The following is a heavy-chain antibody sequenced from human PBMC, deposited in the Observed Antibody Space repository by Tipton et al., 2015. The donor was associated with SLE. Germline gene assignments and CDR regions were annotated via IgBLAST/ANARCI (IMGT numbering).Heavy chain of an antibody. Sequence: TLSLTCTVSGGSVNDYYWSWIRQSAEKGLEWIGRMFSRGSTDYSPSLRDRVTMSIDASKNQFSQRLTSVTAADTAVYYCARYGVTETAVDIWGQGTLVTVSS. V-gene: IGHV4-4*07. CDR1: GGSVNDYY. D-gene: IGHD1-7*01. CDR3: ARYGVTETAVDI. J-gene: IGHJ4*02. CDR2: MFSRGST.